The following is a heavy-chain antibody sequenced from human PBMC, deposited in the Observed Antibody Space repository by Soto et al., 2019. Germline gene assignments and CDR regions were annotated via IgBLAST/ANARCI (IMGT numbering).Heavy chain of an antibody. V-gene: IGHV1-69*02. D-gene: IGHD6-19*01. CDR3: ASGWSPLPTYYYYYYMDV. CDR1: GGTFSSYT. J-gene: IGHJ6*03. Sequence: GASVKVSCKASGGTFSSYTISWVRQAPGQGLEWMGRIIPILGIANYAQKFQGRVTITADKSTSTAYMELSSLRSEDTAVYYCASGWSPLPTYYYYYYMDVWGKGTTVTVSS. CDR2: IIPILGIA.